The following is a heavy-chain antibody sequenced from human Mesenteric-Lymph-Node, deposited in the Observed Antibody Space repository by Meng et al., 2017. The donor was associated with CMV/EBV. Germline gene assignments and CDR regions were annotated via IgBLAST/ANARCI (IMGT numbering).Heavy chain of an antibody. CDR2: IWYDGRAT. D-gene: IGHD6-19*01. J-gene: IGHJ5*02. V-gene: IGHV3-33*01. CDR3: ARDLAVGRIWFDP. CDR1: GFRLSDYG. Sequence: VSGFRLSDYGFHWVRQAPGKGLEWVADIWYDGRATYYADSIRGRLTISRDDSKSTLYLQMNSLRAEDTAVYYCARDLAVGRIWFDPWGQGTLVTVSS.